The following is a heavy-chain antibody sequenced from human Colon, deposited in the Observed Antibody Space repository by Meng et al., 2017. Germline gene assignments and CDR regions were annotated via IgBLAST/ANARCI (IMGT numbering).Heavy chain of an antibody. D-gene: IGHD3-10*01. CDR3: TRDYYGSGSSDYYYGMDV. CDR2: IYYSGST. CDR1: GGSISSGGYY. Sequence: SETLSLTCTVSGGSISSGGYYWSWIRQHPGKGLEWIGYIYYSGSTYYNPSLKSRVTISVDTSKNQFSLKLSSVTAADTAVYYCTRDYYGSGSSDYYYGMDVWGQGTTVTCSS. V-gene: IGHV4-31*03. J-gene: IGHJ6*01.